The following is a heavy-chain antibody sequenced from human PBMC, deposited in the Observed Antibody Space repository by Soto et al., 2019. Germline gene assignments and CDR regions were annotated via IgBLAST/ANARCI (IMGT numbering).Heavy chain of an antibody. D-gene: IGHD1-26*01. J-gene: IGHJ6*02. CDR2: IYSGGST. CDR3: ATGFSGSYYGYYYGMDV. CDR1: GFTVSSNY. V-gene: IGHV3-53*04. Sequence: PGGSLRLSCAASGFTVSSNYMSWVRQAPGKGLEWVSVIYSGGSTYYADSVKGRFTISRHNSKNTLYLQMNSLRAEDTAVYYCATGFSGSYYGYYYGMDVWGQGTTVTVSS.